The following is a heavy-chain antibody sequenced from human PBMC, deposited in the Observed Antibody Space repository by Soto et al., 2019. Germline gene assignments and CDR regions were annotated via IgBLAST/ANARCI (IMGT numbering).Heavy chain of an antibody. CDR2: INAGNGNT. D-gene: IGHD2-15*01. CDR1: GYTFTGYA. Sequence: ASVKVSCKASGYTFTGYAMHWVRQAPGQRLEWMGWINAGNGNTKYSQKFQGRVTITRDTSASTAYMELSSLRSEDTAVYYCARGSVVVVAAENWFDPWGQGTLVTVSS. CDR3: ARGSVVVVAAENWFDP. V-gene: IGHV1-3*01. J-gene: IGHJ5*02.